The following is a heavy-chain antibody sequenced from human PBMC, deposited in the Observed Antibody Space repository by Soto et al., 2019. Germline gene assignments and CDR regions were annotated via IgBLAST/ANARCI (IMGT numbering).Heavy chain of an antibody. CDR3: AKDLTYYYDSRGGYFQH. J-gene: IGHJ1*01. Sequence: GGSLRLSCAASGFTFSSYGMHWVRQAPGKGLEWVAVISYDGSNKYYADSVKGRFTISRDNSKNTLYLQMNSLRAEDTAVYYCAKDLTYYYDSRGGYFQHWGQGTLVTVSS. D-gene: IGHD3-22*01. V-gene: IGHV3-30*18. CDR2: ISYDGSNK. CDR1: GFTFSSYG.